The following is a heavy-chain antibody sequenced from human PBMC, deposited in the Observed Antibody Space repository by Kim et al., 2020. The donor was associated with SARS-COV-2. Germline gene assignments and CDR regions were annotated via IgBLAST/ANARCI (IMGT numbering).Heavy chain of an antibody. J-gene: IGHJ3*02. V-gene: IGHV4-39*01. CDR1: GGSISSSSYY. CDR3: ARLGAFDI. Sequence: SETLSLTCTVSGGSISSSSYYWGWIRQPPGKGLEWIGSIYYSGSTYYNPSLKSRVTISVDTSKNQFSLKLSSVTAADTAVYYCARLGAFDIWGQGTMVTVSS. CDR2: IYYSGST.